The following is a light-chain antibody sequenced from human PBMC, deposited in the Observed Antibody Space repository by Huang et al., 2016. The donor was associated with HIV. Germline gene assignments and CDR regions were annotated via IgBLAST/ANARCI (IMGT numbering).Light chain of an antibody. V-gene: IGKV3-11*01. CDR1: QSVRNS. J-gene: IGKJ5*01. CDR2: DAS. Sequence: EIVLTQSPATLSLSPRERAPLSCRASQSVRNSIAWYQQKPGQAPRLLIYDASNRATGIPARFSGSGSGTDFTLTISSLEPEDSAVYYCQQRSKWPITFGQGTPLEI. CDR3: QQRSKWPIT.